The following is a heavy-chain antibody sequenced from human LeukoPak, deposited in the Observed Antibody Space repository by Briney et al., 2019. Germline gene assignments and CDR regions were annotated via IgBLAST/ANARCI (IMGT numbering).Heavy chain of an antibody. V-gene: IGHV4-59*01. CDR3: ARVFRDFWSGSNWFDP. J-gene: IGHJ5*02. Sequence: SETLSLTCTVSGGSISTYYWSWIRQPPGKGLEWIGYIYYSGSTNYNPSLKSRVTISVDTSKNQFSLKLSSVTAADTAVYYCARVFRDFWSGSNWFDPWGQGTLVTISS. CDR1: GGSISTYY. CDR2: IYYSGST. D-gene: IGHD3-3*01.